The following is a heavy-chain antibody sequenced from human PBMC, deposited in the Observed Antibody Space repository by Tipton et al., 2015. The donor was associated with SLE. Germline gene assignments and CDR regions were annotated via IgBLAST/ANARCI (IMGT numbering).Heavy chain of an antibody. D-gene: IGHD2-8*02. CDR3: ARSPYWGGGYFDS. CDR2: MYNSGNT. V-gene: IGHV4-38-2*01. CDR1: GYSVSSGSY. J-gene: IGHJ4*02. Sequence: TLSLTCAVSGYSVSSGSYWGWIRQPPGKGLEWIGSMYNSGNTFYNPSLKSRVTISLDVSRNQFSLKLTSVTAADTAVYYCARSPYWGGGYFDSWGQGILVTVSS.